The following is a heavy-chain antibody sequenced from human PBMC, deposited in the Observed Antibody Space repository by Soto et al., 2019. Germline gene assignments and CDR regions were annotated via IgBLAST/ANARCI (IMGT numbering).Heavy chain of an antibody. D-gene: IGHD4-17*01. CDR2: ISYDGSNK. CDR3: AKHFTVTTSMDIDY. J-gene: IGHJ4*02. V-gene: IGHV3-30*18. Sequence: GGSLRLSCAASGFTFSSYGMHWVRQAPGKGLEWVAVISYDGSNKYYADSVKGRFTISRDNSKNTLYLQMNSLRAEDTAVYYCAKHFTVTTSMDIDYWGQGTLVTV. CDR1: GFTFSSYG.